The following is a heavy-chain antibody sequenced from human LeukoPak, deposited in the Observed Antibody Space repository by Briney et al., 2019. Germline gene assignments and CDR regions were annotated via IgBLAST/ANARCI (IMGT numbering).Heavy chain of an antibody. V-gene: IGHV4-59*12. CDR3: AREGMYYDILTGPLGRYYYMDV. Sequence: KPSETLSLTCTVSGGSISNYYWSWIRQPPGEGLEWIGYIYYSGSTNYNPSLKSRVTISVDTSKNQFSLKLSSVTAADTAVYYCAREGMYYDILTGPLGRYYYMDVWGKGTTVTISS. CDR2: IYYSGST. D-gene: IGHD3-9*01. J-gene: IGHJ6*03. CDR1: GGSISNYY.